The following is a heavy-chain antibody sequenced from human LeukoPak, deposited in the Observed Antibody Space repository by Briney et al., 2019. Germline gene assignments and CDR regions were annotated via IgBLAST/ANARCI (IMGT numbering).Heavy chain of an antibody. CDR2: IWYDGSNP. Sequence: GGSLRLSCAASGFTFSSYGIHWVRQAPGKGLEWLALIWYDGSNPYYADSVKGRFTISRDNSKNTLYLQMNCLRLEDTAVYYCARPYTGSYYYDYWGQGTLVTVSS. CDR1: GFTFSSYG. J-gene: IGHJ4*02. D-gene: IGHD1-26*01. CDR3: ARPYTGSYYYDY. V-gene: IGHV3-33*01.